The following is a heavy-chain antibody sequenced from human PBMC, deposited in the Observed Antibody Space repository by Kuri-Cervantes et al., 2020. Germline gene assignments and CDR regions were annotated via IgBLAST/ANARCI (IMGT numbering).Heavy chain of an antibody. Sequence: GESLKISCVASRFSFSSYGMHWVRQAPGKGLEWVAVIGFDGHNEDYADSVKGRFTISRDNSKSTLYLQMNSLRAEDTAVYYCASIYGYSTGEGGFWGQGTLVTVSS. D-gene: IGHD6-19*01. CDR2: IGFDGHNE. CDR3: ASIYGYSTGEGGF. V-gene: IGHV3-33*08. CDR1: RFSFSSYG. J-gene: IGHJ4*02.